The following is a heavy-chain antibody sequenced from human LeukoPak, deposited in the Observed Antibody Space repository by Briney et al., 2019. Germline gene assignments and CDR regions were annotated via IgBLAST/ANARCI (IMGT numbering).Heavy chain of an antibody. CDR3: ARPSGDNRFDY. V-gene: IGHV5-51*01. Sequence: GESLKISCKASGYSFTTYWIGWVRQMPGKGLEWMGLIYPVNSDTKYSPSFQGQVTISADKSISTIYLQWRRLQASDTAMYYCARPSGDNRFDYWGQGTLVTVSS. CDR2: IYPVNSDT. J-gene: IGHJ4*02. CDR1: GYSFTTYW. D-gene: IGHD4-17*01.